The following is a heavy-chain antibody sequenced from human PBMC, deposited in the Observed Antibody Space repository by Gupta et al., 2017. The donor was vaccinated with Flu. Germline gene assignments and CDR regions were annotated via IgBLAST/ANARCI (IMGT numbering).Heavy chain of an antibody. CDR2: IKNKASGYTK. J-gene: IGHJ4*02. CDR1: GFTFSDPY. CDR3: IRDWNTAMFD. Sequence: EVQLVESGGGLVQPGGSLRLSCAASGFTFSDPYMAWVRQTPGKGLEWVASIKNKASGYTKKSAASVKVRFIISRDDLKNSLSLQINRLNTEDTAIYYCIRDWNTAMFDWGQGALVTVSS. D-gene: IGHD5-18*01. V-gene: IGHV3-72*01.